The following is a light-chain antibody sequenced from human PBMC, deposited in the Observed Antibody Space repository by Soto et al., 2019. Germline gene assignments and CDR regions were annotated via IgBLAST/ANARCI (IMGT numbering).Light chain of an antibody. CDR2: KVS. V-gene: IGKV2-30*02. Sequence: DVVMTQSPLSLPVTLGQPASISCRSSQSLAHSNGNTYLNWFHQRPGQSPRRLIYKVSNRDSGVPDRFIGSGSGTDFTLKISSVEADDVGVYYCMQGTHWPPYTFGQGTKLEIK. CDR3: MQGTHWPPYT. CDR1: QSLAHSNGNTY. J-gene: IGKJ2*01.